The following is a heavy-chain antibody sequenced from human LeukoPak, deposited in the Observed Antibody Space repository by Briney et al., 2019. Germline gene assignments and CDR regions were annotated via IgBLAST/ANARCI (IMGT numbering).Heavy chain of an antibody. V-gene: IGHV4-59*12. CDR3: ARDPTGSYFDY. CDR2: IYYSGST. D-gene: IGHD1-26*01. CDR1: GGSISSYY. Sequence: PSETLSLTCTVSGGSISSYYWSWIRQPPGKGLEWIGYIYYSGSTNYNPSLKSRVTISVDTSKNQFSLKLSSVTAADTAVYYCARDPTGSYFDYWGQGTLVTVSS. J-gene: IGHJ4*02.